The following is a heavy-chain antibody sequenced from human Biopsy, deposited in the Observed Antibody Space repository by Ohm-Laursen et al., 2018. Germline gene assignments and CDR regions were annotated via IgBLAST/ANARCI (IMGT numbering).Heavy chain of an antibody. V-gene: IGHV1-8*01. D-gene: IGHD1-7*01. CDR2: LNPVSGNS. CDR1: GYTFTSYD. CDR3: GRAVRNQLLTDP. Sequence: GASVKVSCTASGYTFTSYDITWVRQASGQGPEWIGWLNPVSGNSNFGQKFRGRVTVTSDTSISTAYMELSGLTSDDTATYYCGRAVRNQLLTDPWGQGTLVTVTS. J-gene: IGHJ5*02.